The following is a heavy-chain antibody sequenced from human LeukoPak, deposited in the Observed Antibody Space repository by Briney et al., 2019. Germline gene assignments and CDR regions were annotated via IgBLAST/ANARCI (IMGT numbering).Heavy chain of an antibody. CDR1: GFTFSSYW. CDR2: IKQDGSQK. D-gene: IGHD3-10*01. Sequence: GGSLRLSCAASGFTFSSYWMTWVRQAPGKGLEWVANIKQDGSQKYYVDSVKGRFTISRDNAKNSLYLQMNSLRAEDTAVYYCARGGYYGSGSYYMGDYFDYWGQGTLVTVSS. J-gene: IGHJ4*02. CDR3: ARGGYYGSGSYYMGDYFDY. V-gene: IGHV3-7*01.